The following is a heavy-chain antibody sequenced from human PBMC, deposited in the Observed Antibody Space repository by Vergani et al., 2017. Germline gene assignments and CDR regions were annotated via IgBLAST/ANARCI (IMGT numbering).Heavy chain of an antibody. CDR2: MYHSGST. Sequence: QVRLQESGPGLVKPSETLSLTCSVSGGSMSGYYWSWIRQPPGKELEWIGNMYHSGSTNYNPSLETRVTISGDTSKNQFSLTLTSVTAADTAVYYCASDTHSGQRADRWGQGILVTVTS. V-gene: IGHV4-59*01. J-gene: IGHJ5*02. CDR3: ASDTHSGQRADR. CDR1: GGSMSGYY. D-gene: IGHD6-19*01.